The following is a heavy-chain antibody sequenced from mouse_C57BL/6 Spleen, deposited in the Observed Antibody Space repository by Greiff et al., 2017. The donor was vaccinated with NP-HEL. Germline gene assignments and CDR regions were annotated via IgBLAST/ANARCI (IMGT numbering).Heavy chain of an antibody. V-gene: IGHV1-59*01. J-gene: IGHJ4*01. D-gene: IGHD1-1*01. CDR2: IDPSDSYT. CDR3: ARSPTAVVAPYAMDY. CDR1: GYTFTSYW. Sequence: QVQLQQPGAELVRPGTSVKLSCKASGYTFTSYWMHWVKQRPGQGLEWIGVIDPSDSYTNYNQKFKGKATLTVDTSSSTAYMQLSSLTSEDSAVYYCARSPTAVVAPYAMDYWGQGTSVTVSS.